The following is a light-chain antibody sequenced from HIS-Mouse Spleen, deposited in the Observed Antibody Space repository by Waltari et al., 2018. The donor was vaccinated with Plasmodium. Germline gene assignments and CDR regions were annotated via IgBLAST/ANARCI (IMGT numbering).Light chain of an antibody. J-gene: IGLJ3*02. CDR2: QDS. CDR3: MIWPSNASGV. CDR1: KLGDKY. Sequence: SYELTQPPSVSVSPGQTASIPCSGDKLGDKYACWYQQKPGQSPVLVIYQDSKRPSGIPERFSGSNSGNTATLTISGTQAMDEADYYCMIWPSNASGVFGGGTKLTVL. V-gene: IGLV3-1*01.